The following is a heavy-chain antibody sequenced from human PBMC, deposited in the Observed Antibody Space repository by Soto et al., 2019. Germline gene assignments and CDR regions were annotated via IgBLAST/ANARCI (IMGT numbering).Heavy chain of an antibody. V-gene: IGHV1-18*04. Sequence: VKVSCKASGYTFTSYGISWVRQAPGQGLEWMGWISAYNGNTNYAQKLQGRVTMTTDTSTSTAYMELRSLRSDDTAVYYCARAGGLEVVVPAAIYYYYGMDVWGQGTTVTVSS. D-gene: IGHD2-2*01. J-gene: IGHJ6*02. CDR2: ISAYNGNT. CDR1: GYTFTSYG. CDR3: ARAGGLEVVVPAAIYYYYGMDV.